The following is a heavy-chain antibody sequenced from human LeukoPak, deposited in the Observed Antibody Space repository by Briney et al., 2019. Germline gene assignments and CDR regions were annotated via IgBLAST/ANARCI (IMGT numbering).Heavy chain of an antibody. CDR3: ARGRTPGYYYDSSGYYDY. D-gene: IGHD3-22*01. CDR1: GYTFTSYD. J-gene: IGHJ4*02. V-gene: IGHV1-8*03. CDR2: MNPNSGNT. Sequence: ASVKVSCKASGYTFTSYDINWVRQATGQGLECMGWMNPNSGNTGYAQKFQGRVTITRNTSISTAYMELSSLRSEDTAVYYCARGRTPGYYYDSSGYYDYWGQGTLVTVSS.